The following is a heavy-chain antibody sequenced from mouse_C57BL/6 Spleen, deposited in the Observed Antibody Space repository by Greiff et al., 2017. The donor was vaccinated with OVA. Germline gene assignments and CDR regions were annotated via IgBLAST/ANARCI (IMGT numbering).Heavy chain of an antibody. CDR2: ISDGGSYT. V-gene: IGHV5-4*01. CDR1: GFTFSSYA. Sequence: EVQGVESGGGLVKPGGSLKLSCAASGFTFSSYAISWVRQTPEKRLEWVATISDGGSYTYYPDNVKGRFTNSRDNAKNNLYLQMSHLKSEDTAMYYCARDIYFDYWGQGTTLTVSS. CDR3: ARDIYFDY. J-gene: IGHJ2*01.